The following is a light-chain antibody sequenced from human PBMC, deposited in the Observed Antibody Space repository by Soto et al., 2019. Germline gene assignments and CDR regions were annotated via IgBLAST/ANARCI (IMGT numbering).Light chain of an antibody. CDR1: QVISNY. CDR2: DAS. Sequence: DIQMTQSPSSLSASVGDRVTITCQASQVISNYLNWYQQKPGKAPKLLIYDASNLETGVPSRFSGSGSGTDFTFTISSLQPEDIATYYCQQNDNLPPTFGQGTKLEIK. CDR3: QQNDNLPPT. V-gene: IGKV1-33*01. J-gene: IGKJ2*01.